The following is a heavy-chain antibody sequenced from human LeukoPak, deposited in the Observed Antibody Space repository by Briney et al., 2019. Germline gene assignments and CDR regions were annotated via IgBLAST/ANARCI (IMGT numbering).Heavy chain of an antibody. Sequence: SETLSLTCTVSGYSISSGYYLGWLRQPPGKGLEWIGSIYHSGSTYYNPSLKSRVTISVDTSKNQFSLKLSSVTAADTAVYYCARENSGSYTDWFDPWGQGTLVTVSS. D-gene: IGHD1-26*01. V-gene: IGHV4-38-2*02. J-gene: IGHJ5*02. CDR1: GYSISSGYY. CDR2: IYHSGST. CDR3: ARENSGSYTDWFDP.